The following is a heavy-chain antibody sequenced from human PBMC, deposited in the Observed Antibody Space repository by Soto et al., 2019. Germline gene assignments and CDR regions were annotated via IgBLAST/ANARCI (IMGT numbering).Heavy chain of an antibody. J-gene: IGHJ4*02. CDR1: GYRFTNYG. Sequence: QVQLVQSGAEVKKPGASVKVSCKTSGYRFTNYGMHWVRQAPGQGLEWMGWINAGTGHTAFSQKLQGRVTINRDTSASTAYMELNNLKYEDTAVYYCARDGKVFGVITTPYDFWGQGTLVTVSS. V-gene: IGHV1-3*01. CDR3: ARDGKVFGVITTPYDF. CDR2: INAGTGHT. D-gene: IGHD3-3*01.